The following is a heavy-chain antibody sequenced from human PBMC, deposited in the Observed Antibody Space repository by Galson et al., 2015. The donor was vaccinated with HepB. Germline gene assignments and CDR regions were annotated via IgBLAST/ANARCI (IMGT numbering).Heavy chain of an antibody. CDR3: ARGVRIAAAGTHYYYGMDV. D-gene: IGHD6-13*01. CDR1: GFTFSSYA. J-gene: IGHJ6*02. V-gene: IGHV3-30-3*01. CDR2: ISYDGSNK. Sequence: SLRLSCAASGFTFSSYAMHWVRQAPGKGLEWVAVISYDGSNKYYADSVKGRFTISRDNSENTLYLQMNSLRAEDTAVYYCARGVRIAAAGTHYYYGMDVWGQGTTVTVSS.